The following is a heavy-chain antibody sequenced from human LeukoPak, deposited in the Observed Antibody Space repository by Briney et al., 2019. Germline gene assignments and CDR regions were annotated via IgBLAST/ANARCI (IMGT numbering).Heavy chain of an antibody. D-gene: IGHD6-6*01. CDR2: SYYRSQWYN. CDR1: GDSVSSNSAT. J-gene: IGHJ6*02. CDR3: ARRGPAGSSSSGMDV. Sequence: SQTLSLTCAISGDSVSSNSATWNWIRPSPSRGLEWLGRSYYRSQWYNDYAVSVKSRITINPDTSKNQFSLQLNSVTPEDTAVYYCARRGPAGSSSSGMDVWGQGTTVTVSS. V-gene: IGHV6-1*01.